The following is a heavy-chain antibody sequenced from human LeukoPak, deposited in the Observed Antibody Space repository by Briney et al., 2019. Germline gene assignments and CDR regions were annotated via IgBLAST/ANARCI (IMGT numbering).Heavy chain of an antibody. J-gene: IGHJ4*02. CDR3: ARTGYYYDSSGYYYTDY. D-gene: IGHD3-22*01. Sequence: SETLSLTCTVSGGSISSGSYYWSWIRQPAGKGLEWIGRIHTSGSTNYNPSLKSRVTMSVDTSKNQFSLKLSSVTAADTAVYYCARTGYYYDSSGYYYTDYWGQGTLVTVSS. CDR2: IHTSGST. CDR1: GGSISSGSYY. V-gene: IGHV4-61*02.